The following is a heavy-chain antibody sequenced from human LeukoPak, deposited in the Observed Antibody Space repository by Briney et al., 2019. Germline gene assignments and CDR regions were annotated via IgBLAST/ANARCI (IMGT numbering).Heavy chain of an antibody. D-gene: IGHD3-10*01. J-gene: IGHJ4*02. CDR1: GGSISSYS. CDR3: ARLARGVSDY. V-gene: IGHV4-39*01. Sequence: PSETLSLTCTVSGGSISSYSWSWIRQPPGKGLEWIGSVYYSGSTYYNPSLKSRVTISVDTSKNQFSLKLSSVTAADTAVYYCARLARGVSDYWGQGTLVTVSS. CDR2: VYYSGST.